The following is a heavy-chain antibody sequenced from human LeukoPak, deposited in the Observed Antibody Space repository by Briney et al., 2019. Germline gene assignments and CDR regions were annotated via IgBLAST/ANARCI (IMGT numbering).Heavy chain of an antibody. Sequence: PGGSLRLSCAVSGFTFSSYWMHWVRQAPGKGLVWVSRINSDGSSTSYADSVKGRFTISRDNSKNTLYLQMKSLRAEDTAVYYCAGERNLEIAVAGTIFNYWGQGTLVTVSS. V-gene: IGHV3-74*01. CDR3: AGERNLEIAVAGTIFNY. CDR2: INSDGSST. D-gene: IGHD6-19*01. CDR1: GFTFSSYW. J-gene: IGHJ4*02.